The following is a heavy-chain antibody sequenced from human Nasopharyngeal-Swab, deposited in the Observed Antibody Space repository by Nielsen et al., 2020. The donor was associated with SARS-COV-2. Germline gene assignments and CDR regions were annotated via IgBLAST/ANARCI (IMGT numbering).Heavy chain of an antibody. D-gene: IGHD6-6*01. J-gene: IGHJ4*02. V-gene: IGHV3-21*01. CDR3: ARGGGSSSSAPFDY. CDR2: ISSSSSYI. Sequence: WIPQPPGKGLEWVSSISSSSSYIYYADSVKGRFTISRDNAKNSLYLQMNSLRAEDTAVYYCARGGGSSSSAPFDYWGQGTLVTVSS.